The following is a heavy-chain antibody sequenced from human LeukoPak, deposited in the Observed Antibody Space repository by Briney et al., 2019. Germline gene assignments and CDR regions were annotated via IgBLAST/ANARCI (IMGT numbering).Heavy chain of an antibody. CDR1: GFTVSSHY. CDR2: IYSGGSA. Sequence: PGGSLRLSCAASGFTVSSHYMSWVRQAPGKGLEWVSVIYSGGSAYYADSVKGRYTISRDTSKNTVYLQMNSLTAEDTAVYYCAKRWYNWNLADAFDIWGQGTMVTVSS. V-gene: IGHV3-53*01. J-gene: IGHJ3*02. CDR3: AKRWYNWNLADAFDI. D-gene: IGHD1-7*01.